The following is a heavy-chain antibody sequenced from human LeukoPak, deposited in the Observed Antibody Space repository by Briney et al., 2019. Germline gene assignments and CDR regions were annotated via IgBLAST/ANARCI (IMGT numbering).Heavy chain of an antibody. CDR3: ARVAGYAPLPSWFDP. J-gene: IGHJ5*02. D-gene: IGHD1-1*01. CDR1: GYTFTSYA. V-gene: IGHV7-4-1*02. CDR2: INTNTGNP. Sequence: ASVKVSCKASGYTFTSYAMNWVRQAPGQGLEWMGWINTNTGNPTYAQGFTGRFVFSLDTSVSTAYLQISRLKDEDTAVYYCARVAGYAPLPSWFDPWGQGTLVTVSS.